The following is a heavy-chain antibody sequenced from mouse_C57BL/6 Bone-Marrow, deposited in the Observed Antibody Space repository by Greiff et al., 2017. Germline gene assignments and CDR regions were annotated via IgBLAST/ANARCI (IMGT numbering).Heavy chain of an antibody. CDR2: IYPGSGST. CDR3: ARGGLYDGYYWYFDV. Sequence: QVQLQQPGAELVKPGASVKMSCKASGYTFTSYWITWVKQRPGQGLEWIGDIYPGSGSTNYNEKFKSKATLTVDTSSSTAYMQLSSLTSEDSAVYYCARGGLYDGYYWYFDVWGTETTVTVSS. D-gene: IGHD2-3*01. CDR1: GYTFTSYW. V-gene: IGHV1-55*01. J-gene: IGHJ1*03.